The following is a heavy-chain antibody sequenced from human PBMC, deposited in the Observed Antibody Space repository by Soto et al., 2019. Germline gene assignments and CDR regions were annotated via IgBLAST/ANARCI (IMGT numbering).Heavy chain of an antibody. D-gene: IGHD3-22*01. J-gene: IGHJ4*02. CDR3: AKHMDDSGYFYVEGDDH. CDR1: GFTFGRYA. Sequence: QTGGSLRLSCVASGFTFGRYAMHWVRQFPGRGLEWVAVISYTGANTYYVGSVRGRFTISRDNSKNTLYLQMNSLRAEDTAMYFCAKHMDDSGYFYVEGDDHWGQGTLGTVSS. V-gene: IGHV3-30*18. CDR2: ISYTGANT.